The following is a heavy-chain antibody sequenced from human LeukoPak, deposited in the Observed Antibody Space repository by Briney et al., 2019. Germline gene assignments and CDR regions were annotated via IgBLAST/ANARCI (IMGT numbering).Heavy chain of an antibody. Sequence: PSETLSLTCTVSGGSISSSSYYWGWIRQPPGKGLEWIGSIYYSGSTYYNPSLKSRVTISVDTSKNQFSLKLSPVTAADTAEYYCARATHIVVVIAGFDYWGQGTLVTVSS. CDR3: ARATHIVVVIAGFDY. J-gene: IGHJ4*02. CDR2: IYYSGST. CDR1: GGSISSSSYY. V-gene: IGHV4-39*01. D-gene: IGHD2-21*01.